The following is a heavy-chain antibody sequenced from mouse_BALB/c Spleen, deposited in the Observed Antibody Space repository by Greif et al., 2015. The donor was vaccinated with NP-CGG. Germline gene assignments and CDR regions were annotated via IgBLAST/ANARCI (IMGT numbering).Heavy chain of an antibody. CDR3: ARGGNYVGFAY. CDR1: GYSITSDYA. D-gene: IGHD2-1*01. Sequence: EVKLVESGPGLVKPSQSLSLTCTVTGYSITSDYAWNWIRQFPGNKLEWMGYISYSGSTSYNPSLKSRISITRDTSKNQFFLQLKSVTTEDTATYYCARGGNYVGFAYWGQGTLVTVSA. CDR2: ISYSGST. J-gene: IGHJ3*01. V-gene: IGHV3-2*02.